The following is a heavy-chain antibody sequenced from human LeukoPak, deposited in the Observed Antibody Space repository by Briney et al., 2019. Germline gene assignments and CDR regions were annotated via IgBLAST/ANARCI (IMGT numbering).Heavy chain of an antibody. CDR1: GFTFSSYA. CDR2: ISYDGSNK. D-gene: IGHD2-15*01. J-gene: IGHJ4*02. V-gene: IGHV3-30*01. Sequence: GGSLRLSCAASGFTFSSYAMHWVRQAPGKGLEWAAVISYDGSNKYYADSVKGRFTISRDNSKNTLYLQMNSLRAEDTAVYYCAREGKGSGSPNFDYWGQGTLVTVSS. CDR3: AREGKGSGSPNFDY.